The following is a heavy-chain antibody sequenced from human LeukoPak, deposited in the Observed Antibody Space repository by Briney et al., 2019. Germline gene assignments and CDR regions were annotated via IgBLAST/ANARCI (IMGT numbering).Heavy chain of an antibody. D-gene: IGHD4-23*01. J-gene: IGHJ4*02. V-gene: IGHV3-66*01. CDR3: ARDSGTTVGYFDY. CDR2: IYSGSNT. Sequence: GGSLRLSCAASGFTVSTNYMSWVRQAPGRGLEWVSVIYSGSNTYYADPVKGRFTISRDNSKNTLYLQMNSLRADDTAVYYCARDSGTTVGYFDYWGQGTLVTVSS. CDR1: GFTVSTNY.